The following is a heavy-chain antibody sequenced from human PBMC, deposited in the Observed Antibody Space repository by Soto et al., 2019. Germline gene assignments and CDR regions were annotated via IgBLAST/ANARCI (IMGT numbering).Heavy chain of an antibody. Sequence: GGSLRLSCAASGFTFSSYAMSWVRQAPGKGLEWVSAISGSGGSTYYADSVKGRFTISRDNSKNTLYLQMNSLRAEDTAVYYCAKDLDRVEYYDFWSGSESYAFDIWGQGTMVTVSS. CDR2: ISGSGGST. D-gene: IGHD3-3*01. CDR1: GFTFSSYA. V-gene: IGHV3-23*01. CDR3: AKDLDRVEYYDFWSGSESYAFDI. J-gene: IGHJ3*02.